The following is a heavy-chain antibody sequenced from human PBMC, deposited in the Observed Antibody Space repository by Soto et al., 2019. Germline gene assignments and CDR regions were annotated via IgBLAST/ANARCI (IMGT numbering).Heavy chain of an antibody. J-gene: IGHJ5*02. CDR2: INPHSGAT. CDR3: VRALALGFSNWFDP. CDR1: GYIFSANY. V-gene: IGHV1-2*02. D-gene: IGHD3-10*01. Sequence: QVILVQSGAEVQKPGASLKVSCKASGYIFSANYIHWVRQAPGQGLEWLGWINPHSGATNYAQKFLGRVTMSADTSASAAYMDLARLKSADTAVYYCVRALALGFSNWFDPWGRGTLVTVSS.